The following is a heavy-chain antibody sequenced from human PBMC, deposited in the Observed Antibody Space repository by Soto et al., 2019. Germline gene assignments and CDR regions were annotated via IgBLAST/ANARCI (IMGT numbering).Heavy chain of an antibody. Sequence: ASVQVSCKASGYAFTGYYMHWVRQAPGQGLEWMGWINPNSGGTNYAQKFQGRVTMTRDTSISTAYMELSRLRSDDTAVYYCARYYYDSSGYPTMAYWGQGTLVTVSS. V-gene: IGHV1-2*02. J-gene: IGHJ4*02. CDR3: ARYYYDSSGYPTMAY. D-gene: IGHD3-22*01. CDR1: GYAFTGYY. CDR2: INPNSGGT.